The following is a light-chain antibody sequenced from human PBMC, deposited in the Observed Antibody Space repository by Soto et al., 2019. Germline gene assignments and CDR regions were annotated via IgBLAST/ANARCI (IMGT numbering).Light chain of an antibody. CDR1: RSNIGAGYD. CDR2: GNT. Sequence: QSVLTQPPSVSGAPGQRVTISCTGSRSNIGAGYDVHWYQQLPGTAPNLLVSGNTNRPSGVPDRFSGSKSGTSASLAITGLQAEDEADYYCQSFDSSLSGWVFGGGTKLTVL. J-gene: IGLJ3*02. CDR3: QSFDSSLSGWV. V-gene: IGLV1-40*01.